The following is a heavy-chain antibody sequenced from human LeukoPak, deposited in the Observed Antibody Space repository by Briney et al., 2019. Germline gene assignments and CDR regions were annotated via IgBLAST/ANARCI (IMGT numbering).Heavy chain of an antibody. CDR3: ARERNYDFWSGYPLSRGYFDY. J-gene: IGHJ4*02. V-gene: IGHV3-7*01. CDR1: GFTFSSYA. CDR2: IKQDGSEK. D-gene: IGHD3-3*01. Sequence: GGSLRLSCAASGFTFSSYAMSWVRQAPGKGLEWVANIKQDGSEKYYVDSVKGRFTISRDNAKNSLYLQMNSLRAEDTAVYYCARERNYDFWSGYPLSRGYFDYWGQGTLVTVSS.